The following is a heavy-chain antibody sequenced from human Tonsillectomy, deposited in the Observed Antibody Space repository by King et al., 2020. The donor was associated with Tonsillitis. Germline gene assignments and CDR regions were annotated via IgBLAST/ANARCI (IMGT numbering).Heavy chain of an antibody. D-gene: IGHD5-18*01. CDR2: IYSGGNT. CDR1: GFTVSSNY. V-gene: IGHV3-53*01. CDR3: ASGYTYGFVDY. J-gene: IGHJ4*02. Sequence: VQLVESGGGLIQPGGSLRLSCAASGFTVSSNYVIWVRQAPGKGLEWVSIIYSGGNTYYADSVKGRFTISRDNSKNTLYLQMNSLRAEDTALYYCASGYTYGFVDYWGQGTLVTVSS.